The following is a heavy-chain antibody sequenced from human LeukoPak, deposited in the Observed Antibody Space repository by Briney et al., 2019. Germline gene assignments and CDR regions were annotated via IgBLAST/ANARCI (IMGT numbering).Heavy chain of an antibody. J-gene: IGHJ4*02. CDR3: ARMYYDFWSGYSDY. D-gene: IGHD3-3*01. CDR1: GGSISSYY. Sequence: SETLSLTCTVSGGSISSYYWSWIRQPPGKGLEWIGYIYYSGSTNYNPSLKSRVTISVDTSKNQFSLKLSSVTAADTAVYYCARMYYDFWSGYSDYWGQGTLVTVSS. V-gene: IGHV4-59*01. CDR2: IYYSGST.